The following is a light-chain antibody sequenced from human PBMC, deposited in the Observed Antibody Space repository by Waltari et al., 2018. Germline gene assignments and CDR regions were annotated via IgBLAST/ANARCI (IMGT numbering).Light chain of an antibody. CDR2: KAS. V-gene: IGKV1-5*03. J-gene: IGKJ2*01. CDR1: QSIRNW. Sequence: DIQLTQSPSTLSASVGDRVSITCRASQSIRNWLAWYQQKPGKATNLLIYKASSLESGVPSRFSGSGSGTEFTLTISSLQPDDFATYYCQQYDSRYTFGQGTKLEIK. CDR3: QQYDSRYT.